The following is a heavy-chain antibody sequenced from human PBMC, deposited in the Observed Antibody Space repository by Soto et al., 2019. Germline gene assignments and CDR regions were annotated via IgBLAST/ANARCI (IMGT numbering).Heavy chain of an antibody. CDR3: ARDVVDAFDL. V-gene: IGHV4-59*01. J-gene: IGHJ3*01. CDR1: GGSISSYY. CDR2: IYYSGST. Sequence: SETLSLTCTVSGGSISSYYWSWIRQPPGKGLEWIGYIYYSGSTNYNPSLKSRVTISVDTSKNQFSLKLSSVTAADTAVYYCARDVVDAFDLWGQGTMVTVSS.